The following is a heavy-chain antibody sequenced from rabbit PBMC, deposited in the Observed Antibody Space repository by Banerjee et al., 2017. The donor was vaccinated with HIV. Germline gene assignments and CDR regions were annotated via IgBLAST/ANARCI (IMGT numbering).Heavy chain of an antibody. Sequence: QSLEESGGDLVKPGASLTLTCTASGLDFSSSYWICWVRQAPGKGLEWIACIYAGSSGSSQYANWAKGRFTISKISSTTVTLQMTSLTAADTATYFCARDGGSGWGAPYYFNLWGQGALVTDS. CDR2: IYAGSSGSS. CDR1: GLDFSSSYW. V-gene: IGHV1S40*01. J-gene: IGHJ4*01. D-gene: IGHD4-1*01. CDR3: ARDGGSGWGAPYYFNL.